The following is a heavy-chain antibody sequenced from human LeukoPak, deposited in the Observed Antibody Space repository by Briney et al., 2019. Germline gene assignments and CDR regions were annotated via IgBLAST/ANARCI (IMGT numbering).Heavy chain of an antibody. Sequence: ASVKVSCKASGYTFTNYAMHWVRQAPGQRLEWMGWVNAGNSNTKYSQKFQGRVTITRDTSASTAYMELSSLRSEDTAVYYCATQGGLATTLQGDYWGQGTLVTVSS. D-gene: IGHD5-12*01. J-gene: IGHJ4*02. CDR2: VNAGNSNT. CDR3: ATQGGLATTLQGDY. V-gene: IGHV1-3*01. CDR1: GYTFTNYA.